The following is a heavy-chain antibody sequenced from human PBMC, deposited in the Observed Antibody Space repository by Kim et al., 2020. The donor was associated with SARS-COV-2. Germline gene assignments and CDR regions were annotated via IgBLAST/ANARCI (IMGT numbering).Heavy chain of an antibody. CDR2: IIPIFGIA. J-gene: IGHJ4*02. CDR1: GGTFSSYA. D-gene: IGHD2-21*02. V-gene: IGHV1-69*04. CDR3: ARDHWSLAYCGGDCYS. Sequence: SVKVSCKASGGTFSSYAISWVRQAPGQGLEWMGRIIPIFGIANYAQKFQGRVTITADKSTSTAYMELSSLRSEDTAVYYCARDHWSLAYCGGDCYSWGQGTLVTVSS.